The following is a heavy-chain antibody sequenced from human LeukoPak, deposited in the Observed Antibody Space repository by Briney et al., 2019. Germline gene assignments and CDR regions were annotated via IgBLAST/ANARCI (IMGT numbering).Heavy chain of an antibody. D-gene: IGHD3-9*01. J-gene: IGHJ4*02. CDR3: ARDFSSNYDILTGYYAD. V-gene: IGHV3-7*01. CDR1: GFTFSDYW. Sequence: GGSLRLSCAASGFTFSDYWMNWVRQAPGKGLEWVAIIKPDGSERYYMDSLKGRFTISRDNAKNSLYLQMNSLRVEDTAVYYCARDFSSNYDILTGYYADWGQGTLVTVSS. CDR2: IKPDGSER.